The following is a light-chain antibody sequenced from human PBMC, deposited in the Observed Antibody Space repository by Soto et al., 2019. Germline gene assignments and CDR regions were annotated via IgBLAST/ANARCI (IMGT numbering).Light chain of an antibody. CDR2: GAS. J-gene: IGKJ5*01. CDR1: QSVSSSY. CDR3: QHVVCTTCT. Sequence: EIVLTQSPGTLSLSPGEGATLSCRASQSVSSSYIAWYQQRPGQAPSLLIYGASTRATGIPDRFSGSGSGTHITLTLSKLKPGYCAGYDFQHVVCTTCTFGQGTRLE. V-gene: IGKV3-20*01.